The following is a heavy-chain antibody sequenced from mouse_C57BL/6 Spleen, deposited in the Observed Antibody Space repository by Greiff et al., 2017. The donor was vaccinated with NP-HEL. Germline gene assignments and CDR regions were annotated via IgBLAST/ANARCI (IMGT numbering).Heavy chain of an antibody. V-gene: IGHV1-15*01. Sequence: VQLQQSGAELVRPGASVTLSCKASGYTFTDYEMHWVKQTPVHGLEWIGAIDPETGGTAYNQKFKGKAILTADKSSSTAYMELRSLTSEDSAVYYCTRSTTTVVAPSFDYWGQGTTLTVSS. CDR2: IDPETGGT. D-gene: IGHD1-1*01. CDR3: TRSTTTVVAPSFDY. J-gene: IGHJ2*01. CDR1: GYTFTDYE.